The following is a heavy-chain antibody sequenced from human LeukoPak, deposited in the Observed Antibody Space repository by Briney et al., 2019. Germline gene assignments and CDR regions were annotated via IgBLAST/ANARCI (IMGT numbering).Heavy chain of an antibody. CDR3: ARLILWFGESYYFDY. Sequence: GGSLRLSCAASGFTFSSYAMHWVRQAPGKGLEWVAVISYDGSNKYYADSVKGRFTISRDNSKNPLYLQMNSLRAEDTAVYYCARLILWFGESYYFDYWGQGTLVTVSS. D-gene: IGHD3-10*01. J-gene: IGHJ4*02. CDR2: ISYDGSNK. CDR1: GFTFSSYA. V-gene: IGHV3-30-3*01.